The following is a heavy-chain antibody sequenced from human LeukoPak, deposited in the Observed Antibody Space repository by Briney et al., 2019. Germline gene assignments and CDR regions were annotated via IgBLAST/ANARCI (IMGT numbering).Heavy chain of an antibody. CDR2: ISSSGSTI. J-gene: IGHJ3*02. Sequence: GGSLRLSCAASGFTFSDYYMSWIRQAPGKGLEWVSYISSSGSTIYYADSVKGRFTISRDNAKNSLYLQMNSLRAEDTAVYYCARDWSVVTPFHAFDIWGQGTMVTVSS. V-gene: IGHV3-11*04. CDR1: GFTFSDYY. D-gene: IGHD3-22*01. CDR3: ARDWSVVTPFHAFDI.